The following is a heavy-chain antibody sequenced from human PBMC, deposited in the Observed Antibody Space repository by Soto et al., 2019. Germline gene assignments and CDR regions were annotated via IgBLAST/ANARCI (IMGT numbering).Heavy chain of an antibody. CDR1: GFTFSSYS. CDR3: AREQMTAAVNFDY. V-gene: IGHV3-48*01. Sequence: PGGSLRLSCAASGFTFSSYSMNWVRQAPGKGLEWVSYISSSSSTIYYADSVKNRFTISRDNSKNTLYLQMNSLRVEDTAVYYCAREQMTAAVNFDYWGQGTLVTAPQ. D-gene: IGHD6-13*01. CDR2: ISSSSSTI. J-gene: IGHJ4*02.